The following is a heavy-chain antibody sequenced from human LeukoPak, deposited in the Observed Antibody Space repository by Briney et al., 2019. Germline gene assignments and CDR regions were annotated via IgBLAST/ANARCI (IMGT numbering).Heavy chain of an antibody. CDR2: LYSGGST. J-gene: IGHJ4*02. Sequence: GGSLRLSCAASGFTVSSNYMSWVRQAPGKGLEWVSVLYSGGSTYYADSVKGRFTISRDNSKNTLYLQMNSLRAEDTAVYYCAKVSFTSYYDYVWGSYDYWGQGTLVTVSS. D-gene: IGHD3-16*01. V-gene: IGHV3-53*01. CDR1: GFTVSSNY. CDR3: AKVSFTSYYDYVWGSYDY.